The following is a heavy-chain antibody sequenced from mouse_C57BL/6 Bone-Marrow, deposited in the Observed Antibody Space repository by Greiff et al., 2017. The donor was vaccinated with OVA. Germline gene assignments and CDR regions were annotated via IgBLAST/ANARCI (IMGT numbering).Heavy chain of an antibody. D-gene: IGHD4-1*01. CDR1: GYTFTDYE. CDR3: TRGAWEGGFAY. Sequence: QVQLQQSGAELVRPGASVTLSCKASGYTFTDYEMHWVKQTPVHGLEWIGAIDPETGGTAYNQKFKGKATLTADKSSSTAYMELRSLTSEDSAVYYCTRGAWEGGFAYWGQGTLVTVSA. V-gene: IGHV1-15*01. CDR2: IDPETGGT. J-gene: IGHJ3*01.